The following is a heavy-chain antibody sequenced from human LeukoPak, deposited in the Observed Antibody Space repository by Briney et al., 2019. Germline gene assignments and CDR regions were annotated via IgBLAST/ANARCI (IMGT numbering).Heavy chain of an antibody. V-gene: IGHV4-30-2*01. D-gene: IGHD2-21*01. CDR2: IYHSGST. CDR1: GGPISSGGYS. J-gene: IGHJ5*02. CDR3: VRPYCGGECQSKNNWFDP. Sequence: SQTLSLTCAVSGGPISSGGYSWSWIRQPPGKGLEWIGYIYHSGSTYYNPSLKSRVTISLDTSKNQFSLKVTSVTAADTAVYYCVRPYCGGECQSKNNWFDPWGQGTLVTVSS.